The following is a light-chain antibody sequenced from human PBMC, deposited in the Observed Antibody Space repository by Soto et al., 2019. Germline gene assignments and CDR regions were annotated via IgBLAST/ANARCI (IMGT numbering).Light chain of an antibody. J-gene: IGKJ5*01. CDR1: QGISSY. Sequence: AIRMTQSPSSFSASTGDRVTITCRASQGISSYLAWYQQKPGKAPKILIYAASTLQSGVPSRLSGSGSGTDFTFTISSMQPEDIATYYCQQYDNLPTFGQGTRLEIK. CDR2: AAS. V-gene: IGKV1-8*01. CDR3: QQYDNLPT.